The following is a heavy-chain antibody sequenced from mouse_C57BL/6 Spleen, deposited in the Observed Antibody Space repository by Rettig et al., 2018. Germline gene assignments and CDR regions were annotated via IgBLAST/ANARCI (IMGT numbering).Heavy chain of an antibody. CDR1: GYTFTDHT. J-gene: IGHJ2*01. Sequence: QVQLQQSDAELVKPGASVKISCKVSGYTFTDHTIHWMKQRPEQGLDWIGYIYPRDGSSLYNERFKGKATLTADKSSSTAYMQLNSLTSEDSAVYFCAKYAPYFFDYWGQGTTLTVSS. CDR2: IYPRDGSS. V-gene: IGHV1-78*01. CDR3: AKYAPYFFDY.